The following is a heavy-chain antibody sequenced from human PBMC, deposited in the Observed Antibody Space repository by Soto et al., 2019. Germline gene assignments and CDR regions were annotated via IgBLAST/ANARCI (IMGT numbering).Heavy chain of an antibody. V-gene: IGHV1-2*02. J-gene: IGHJ6*02. CDR3: ARERIVEAYYYYCGMDV. CDR2: INPNSGGT. D-gene: IGHD2-15*01. CDR1: GYTFTGYY. Sequence: GASVKVSCKASGYTFTGYYMHWVRQAPGQGLEWMGWINPNSGGTNYAQKFQGRVTMTRDTSISTAYMELSRPRSDDTAVYYCARERIVEAYYYYCGMDVWGQGTTVTVSS.